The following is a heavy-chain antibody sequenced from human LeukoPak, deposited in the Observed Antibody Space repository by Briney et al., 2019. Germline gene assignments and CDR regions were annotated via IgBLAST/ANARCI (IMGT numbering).Heavy chain of an antibody. V-gene: IGHV1-2*02. CDR3: ARDAYSSFFHFDY. CDR1: GYTFTGYY. J-gene: IGHJ4*02. D-gene: IGHD3-22*01. CDR2: INPNSGGT. Sequence: ASVEVSCKASGYTFTGYYMHWVRQAPGQGLEWMGCINPNSGGTNYAQKFQGRVTMTRDTSISTAYMELSRLRSDDTAVYYCARDAYSSFFHFDYWGQGTLVTVSS.